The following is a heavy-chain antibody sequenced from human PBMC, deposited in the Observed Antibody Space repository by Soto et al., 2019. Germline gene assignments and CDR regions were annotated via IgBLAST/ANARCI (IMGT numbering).Heavy chain of an antibody. V-gene: IGHV2-5*02. J-gene: IGHJ3*02. CDR2: IYCDDDK. Sequence: QITLKESGPTLVKPTQPLTLTCTFSGFSLSTSGVGVGWIRQPPGKALEWLALIYCDDDKRYSPSLKSRLTITNDTSKNQVVLTISNMDPLDTATDYCAHRLGLKTDEAFDIWGQGTMVTVSS. CDR3: AHRLGLKTDEAFDI. D-gene: IGHD3-16*01. CDR1: GFSLSTSGVG.